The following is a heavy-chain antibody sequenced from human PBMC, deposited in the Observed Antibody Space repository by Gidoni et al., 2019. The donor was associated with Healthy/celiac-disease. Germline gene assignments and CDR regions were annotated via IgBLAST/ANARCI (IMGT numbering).Heavy chain of an antibody. J-gene: IGHJ4*02. CDR1: GYSFTSYW. D-gene: IGHD2-15*01. CDR2: IYPGDSDT. V-gene: IGHV5-51*01. Sequence: EVQLVQSGAEVKKPGESLKISCKGSGYSFTSYWIGWVRQMPGKGLEWMGIIYPGDSDTRYSPSFQGQVTISADKSISTAYLQWSSLKASDTAMYYCARPTNEGYCSGGSCAPFDYWGQGTLVTVSS. CDR3: ARPTNEGYCSGGSCAPFDY.